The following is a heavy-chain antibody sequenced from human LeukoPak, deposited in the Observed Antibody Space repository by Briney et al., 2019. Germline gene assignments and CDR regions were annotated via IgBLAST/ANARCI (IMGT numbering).Heavy chain of an antibody. V-gene: IGHV1-69*01. J-gene: IGHJ3*02. D-gene: IGHD2-2*02. CDR2: IIPIFGTA. CDR3: AREGGVVPAAIVPAFDI. CDR1: GGTFSSYA. Sequence: SVKVSCKASGGTFSSYAISWVRQAPGQGLEWMGGIIPIFGTANYAQKFQGRVTITADESTSTAYMELSSPRSEDTAVYYCAREGGVVPAAIVPAFDIWGQGTMVTVSS.